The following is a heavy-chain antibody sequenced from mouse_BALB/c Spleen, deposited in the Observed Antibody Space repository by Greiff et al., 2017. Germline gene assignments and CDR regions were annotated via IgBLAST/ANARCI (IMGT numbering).Heavy chain of an antibody. D-gene: IGHD2-14*01. CDR1: GFSLTSYD. CDR3: VREDYRYGDY. Sequence: VKLMESGPGLVAPSQSLSITCTVSGFSLTSYDISWIRQPPGKGLEWLGVIWTGGGTNYNSAFMSRLSISKDNSKSQVFLKMNSLQTDDTAIYYCVREDYRYGDYWGQGTTLTVSS. CDR2: IWTGGGT. V-gene: IGHV2-9-2*01. J-gene: IGHJ2*01.